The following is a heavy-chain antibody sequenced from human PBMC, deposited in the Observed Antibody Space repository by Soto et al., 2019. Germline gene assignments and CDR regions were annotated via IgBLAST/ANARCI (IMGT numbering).Heavy chain of an antibody. V-gene: IGHV4-4*02. Sequence: QVQLQESGPGLVKPSGTLSLTCAVSGGSISSRNWWSWVRQPPGKGLEWIGEIHHSGSTYYNPSLKSRVTISVDKSKNQFSLKLSSVTAADTAVYYCATSSLDYSNYDYWGQGTLVTVSS. CDR1: GGSISSRNW. CDR3: ATSSLDYSNYDY. D-gene: IGHD4-4*01. J-gene: IGHJ4*02. CDR2: IHHSGST.